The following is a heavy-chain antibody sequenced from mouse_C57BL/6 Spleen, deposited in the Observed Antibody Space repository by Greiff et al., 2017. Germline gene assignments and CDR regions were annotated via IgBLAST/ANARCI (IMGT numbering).Heavy chain of an antibody. J-gene: IGHJ4*01. CDR1: GYTFTSYG. CDR3: ARVFYDYDGYYYAMDD. V-gene: IGHV1-81*01. CDR2: IYPRSGNT. D-gene: IGHD2-4*01. Sequence: QVQLQQSGAELARPGASVKLSCKASGYTFTSYGIRWVKQRTGQGLEWIGEIYPRSGNTYYNEKFKGKATLTADKSSSTAYMELRSLTSEDSAVYFCARVFYDYDGYYYAMDDWGQGTSVTVSS.